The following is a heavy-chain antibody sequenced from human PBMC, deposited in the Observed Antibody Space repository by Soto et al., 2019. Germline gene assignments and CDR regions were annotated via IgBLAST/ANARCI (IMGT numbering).Heavy chain of an antibody. Sequence: QVQLVQSGAEVKKPGASVKVSCKASGYTFARFYMHWVRQAPGQGLEWMGIINPSDGSINYAQKLQRRVTVTRDTSTSTVYMELSGLRSEDTADYYCAREGRYFSAFDYWGQGTLVIVSS. V-gene: IGHV1-46*01. CDR2: INPSDGSI. D-gene: IGHD2-21*01. CDR3: AREGRYFSAFDY. CDR1: GYTFARFY. J-gene: IGHJ4*02.